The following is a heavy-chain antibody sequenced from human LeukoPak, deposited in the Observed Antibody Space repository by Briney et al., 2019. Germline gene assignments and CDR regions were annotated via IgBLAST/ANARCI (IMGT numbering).Heavy chain of an antibody. J-gene: IGHJ4*02. V-gene: IGHV4-59*08. CDR3: ARHAGDYYDSSGYFTFDY. CDR2: IYYSGST. D-gene: IGHD3-22*01. Sequence: SETLSLTCTVSGGSMSPYHWGWIRQPPGKGLEWTGYIYYSGSTNYNPSLKSRVTISVDTSKNQFSLKLSSVTAADTAVYYCARHAGDYYDSSGYFTFDYWGQGTLVTVSS. CDR1: GGSMSPYH.